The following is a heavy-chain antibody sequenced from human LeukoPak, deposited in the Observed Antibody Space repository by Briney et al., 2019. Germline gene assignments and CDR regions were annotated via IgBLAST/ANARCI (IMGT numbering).Heavy chain of an antibody. J-gene: IGHJ5*02. CDR1: GFSFSGHW. CDR3: ARGPNSNWSGLDL. D-gene: IGHD6-6*01. Sequence: PGGSLRLSCTASGFSFSGHWMHWARQLPGKGLVWVSRISPTGSTTSYADSVKGRFTVSRDNAKNTLYLQVNNLRADDTAVYYCARGPNSNWSGLDLWGQGTLLTVSS. CDR2: ISPTGSTT. V-gene: IGHV3-74*01.